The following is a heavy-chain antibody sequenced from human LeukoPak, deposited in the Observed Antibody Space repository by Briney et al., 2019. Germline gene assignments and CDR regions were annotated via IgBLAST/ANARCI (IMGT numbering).Heavy chain of an antibody. V-gene: IGHV3-23*01. CDR1: GFTFSSYA. CDR3: AKDNDFRSGYYPYYYYGMDV. Sequence: PGGSLRLSCAASGFTFSSYAMSWVRQAPGKGLEWVSAISGSGGSTYYADSVKGRFTISRDNSKNTLYLQMNSLRAEDTAVYYCAKDNDFRSGYYPYYYYGMDVWGQGTTVTVSS. D-gene: IGHD3-3*01. J-gene: IGHJ6*02. CDR2: ISGSGGST.